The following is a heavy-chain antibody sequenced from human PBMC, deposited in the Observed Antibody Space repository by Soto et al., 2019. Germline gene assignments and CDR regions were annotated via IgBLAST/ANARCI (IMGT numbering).Heavy chain of an antibody. CDR1: GFSLSTSGVG. Sequence: QITLKESGPTLVKPTQTLTLTCTFSGFSLSTSGVGVGWIRQPPGKALEWLALIFWADDKRYSPSLKSRLTITKDTSKNRVVLTMTNMDPVDTATYYCAHQRRRSSGVWFDPWDQGTLVTVSS. V-gene: IGHV2-5*02. CDR3: AHQRRRSSGVWFDP. D-gene: IGHD6-19*01. CDR2: IFWADDK. J-gene: IGHJ5*02.